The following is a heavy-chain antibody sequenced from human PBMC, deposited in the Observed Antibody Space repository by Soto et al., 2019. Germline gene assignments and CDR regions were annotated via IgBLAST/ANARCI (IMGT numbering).Heavy chain of an antibody. V-gene: IGHV1-46*01. CDR3: ARDLYGDYQKNFDY. D-gene: IGHD4-17*01. J-gene: IGHJ4*02. Sequence: ASVKVSCKPSGYTFSTYYIHWVRQAPGQGLELMGTINPSGGDTTYAQKFQGRVTMTRDTSTSTVYMELSSLRSEDTAVYYCARDLYGDYQKNFDYWGQGTLVTVSS. CDR2: INPSGGDT. CDR1: GYTFSTYY.